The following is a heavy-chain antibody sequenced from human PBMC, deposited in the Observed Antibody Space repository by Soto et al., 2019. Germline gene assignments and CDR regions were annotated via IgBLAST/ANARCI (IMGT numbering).Heavy chain of an antibody. J-gene: IGHJ6*02. CDR2: INPSGDRT. CDR3: ARNPVAGTYYYYGMDV. CDR1: GFSFSDYF. Sequence: ASVKVSCKASGFSFSDYFMHWVRQAPGQGLEWMGIINPSGDRTDYAQKFQGRVTITRDTSTSTVYMDLSSLRYEDTAVYYCARNPVAGTYYYYGMDVWGQGTTVTVSS. D-gene: IGHD6-19*01. V-gene: IGHV1-46*01.